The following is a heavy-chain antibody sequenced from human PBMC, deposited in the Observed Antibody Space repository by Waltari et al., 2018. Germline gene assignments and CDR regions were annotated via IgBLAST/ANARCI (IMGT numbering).Heavy chain of an antibody. D-gene: IGHD3-3*01. J-gene: IGHJ5*02. CDR2: VNPNSGTT. CDR3: ARGRDVFANFDYNWFDP. V-gene: IGHV1-8*02. Sequence: QVQLVQTGAEVLRPGAAVKVSCQASGYPLINSEINWVRQAAGQGRGWRGWVNPNSGTTAYAQKFQGRISLTWDTFTRTAYMELSNLRSDDTAVFYCARGRDVFANFDYNWFDPWGQGTLVTVSS. CDR1: GYPLINSE.